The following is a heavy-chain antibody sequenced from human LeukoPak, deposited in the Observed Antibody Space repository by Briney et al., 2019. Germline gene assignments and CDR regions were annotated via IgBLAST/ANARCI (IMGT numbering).Heavy chain of an antibody. V-gene: IGHV3-30-3*01. J-gene: IGHJ4*02. CDR3: ARGTTKYTSGWSDY. CDR2: ISYDGSNK. D-gene: IGHD6-19*01. CDR1: GFTFSSYA. Sequence: GGSLRLSCAASGFTFSSYAMHWVRQAPGKGLEWVAVISYDGSNKYYADSVKGRFTISRDNSKNTLYLQMNSLRAEDTAVYYCARGTTKYTSGWSDYWGQGTLVTVSS.